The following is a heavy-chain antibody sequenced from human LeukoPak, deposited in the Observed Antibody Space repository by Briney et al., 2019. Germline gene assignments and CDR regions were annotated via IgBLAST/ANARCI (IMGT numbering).Heavy chain of an antibody. J-gene: IGHJ3*02. CDR1: GFTFSSYS. V-gene: IGHV3-21*01. CDR3: ASPYEGDAFDI. D-gene: IGHD3-22*01. CDR2: ISSSSRYI. Sequence: PGGSLRLSCAASGFTFSSYSMNWVRQAPGKGLEWVSSISSSSRYIYYADSVKGRFTISRDNAKNSLYLQMNSLRAEDTAVYYCASPYEGDAFDIWGQGTMVTVSS.